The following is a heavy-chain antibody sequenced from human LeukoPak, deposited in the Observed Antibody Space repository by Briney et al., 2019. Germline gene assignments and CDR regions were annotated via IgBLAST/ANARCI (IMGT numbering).Heavy chain of an antibody. V-gene: IGHV1-69*05. J-gene: IGHJ4*02. CDR1: GGTFSSYA. CDR2: IIPIFGTA. D-gene: IGHD3-22*01. CDR3: ARSPMGDYDSSGYY. Sequence: GSSVKVSCKASGGTFSSYAISWVRQAPGQGLEWMGRIIPIFGTANYAQKFQGRVTITTDESTSTAYMELSSLRSEDMAVYYCARSPMGDYDSSGYYWGQGTLVTVSS.